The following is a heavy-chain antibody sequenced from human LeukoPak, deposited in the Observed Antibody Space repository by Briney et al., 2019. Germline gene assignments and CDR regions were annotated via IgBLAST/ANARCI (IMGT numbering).Heavy chain of an antibody. CDR1: GFTFSSYS. CDR3: ARRSPLEGDTFDY. D-gene: IGHD1-1*01. V-gene: IGHV3-21*04. CDR2: ISSSSSYI. Sequence: PGGSLRLSCAASGFTFSSYSMNWVRQAPGKGLEWVSSISSSSSYINYADSVKGRFTISRDNAKNSLHLQMNSLKASDTAMYYCARRSPLEGDTFDYWGQGTLVTVSS. J-gene: IGHJ4*02.